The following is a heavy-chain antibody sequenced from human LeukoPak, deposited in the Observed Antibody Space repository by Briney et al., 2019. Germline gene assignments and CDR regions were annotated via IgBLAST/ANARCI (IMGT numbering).Heavy chain of an antibody. D-gene: IGHD3-16*01. CDR2: IIPIFGTA. V-gene: IGHV1-69*05. Sequence: SVKVSCKASGGTFSSYAISWVRQAPGRGLEWMGRIIPIFGTANYAQKFQGRVTITTDESTSTAYMELSSLRSEDTAVYYCASNGRGMTTFRSGGVNAFDIWGQGTMVTVSS. CDR1: GGTFSSYA. J-gene: IGHJ3*02. CDR3: ASNGRGMTTFRSGGVNAFDI.